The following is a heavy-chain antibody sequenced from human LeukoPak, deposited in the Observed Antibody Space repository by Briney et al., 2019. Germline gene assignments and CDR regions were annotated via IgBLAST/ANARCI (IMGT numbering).Heavy chain of an antibody. CDR1: GYTFTGYY. CDR3: ARGEDFSWSYSLDY. CDR2: INPNSGGT. J-gene: IGHJ4*02. V-gene: IGHV1-2*02. Sequence: ASVKVSCKASGYTFTGYYMHWVRQAPGQGLEWMGWINPNSGGTNYAQKFQGRVTMTRNTSISTAYMELSSLRSEDTAVYYCARGEDFSWSYSLDYWGQGTLVTVSS. D-gene: IGHD1-26*01.